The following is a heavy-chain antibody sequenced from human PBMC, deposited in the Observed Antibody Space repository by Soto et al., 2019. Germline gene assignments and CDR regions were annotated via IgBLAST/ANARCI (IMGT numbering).Heavy chain of an antibody. CDR2: ISGSGGST. J-gene: IGHJ4*02. CDR3: AKGGDYGDYVGY. CDR1: GFTFSSYA. D-gene: IGHD4-17*01. V-gene: IGHV3-23*01. Sequence: EVQLLESGGGLVQPGGSLRLSCAASGFTFSSYAMSWVRQAPGKGLEWVSAISGSGGSTYYADSVKGRFTISRDNSKNTLYRQMNSLRAEDTAVYYCAKGGDYGDYVGYWGQGTLVTVSS.